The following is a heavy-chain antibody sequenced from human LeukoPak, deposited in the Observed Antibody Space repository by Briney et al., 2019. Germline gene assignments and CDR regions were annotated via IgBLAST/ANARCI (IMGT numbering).Heavy chain of an antibody. V-gene: IGHV3-11*04. CDR3: ARELRTFDS. J-gene: IGHJ4*02. D-gene: IGHD3-16*01. Sequence: KPGGSLRLSCAASGFTFRDYYMSWIRQAPGKGLECISYTRSSGTTISYADSVKGRFTISRDNAKNSLYLHMTDLRAEDTAVYYCARELRTFDSWGQGTLVTVSS. CDR1: GFTFRDYY. CDR2: TRSSGTTI.